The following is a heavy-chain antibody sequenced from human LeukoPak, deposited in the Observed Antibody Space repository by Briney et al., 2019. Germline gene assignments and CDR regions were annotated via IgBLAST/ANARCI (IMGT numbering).Heavy chain of an antibody. D-gene: IGHD3-3*01. V-gene: IGHV3-23*01. CDR1: GFTFSSHA. CDR3: AKPPHYDFWSGYSQYYFDY. J-gene: IGHJ4*02. CDR2: ISGSGGST. Sequence: GGSLRLSCAASGFTFSSHAMSWVRQAPGKGLEWVSAISGSGGSTYHGDSVKGRFTISRDNSRNTLYLQMNSLRAEDTAAYYCAKPPHYDFWSGYSQYYFDYWGQGSLVTVSS.